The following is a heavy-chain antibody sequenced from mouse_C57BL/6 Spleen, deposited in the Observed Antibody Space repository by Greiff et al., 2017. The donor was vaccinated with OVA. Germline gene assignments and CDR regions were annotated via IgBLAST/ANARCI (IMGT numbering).Heavy chain of an antibody. Sequence: QVQLKQPGAELVKPGASVKVSCKASGYTFTSYWMHWVKQRPGQGLEWIGRIHPSDSDTNYNQKFKGKATLTVYKSSSTAYMQLSSLTSEDSAVYYCAILTVVATRYFDVWGTGTTVTVSS. D-gene: IGHD1-1*01. J-gene: IGHJ1*03. V-gene: IGHV1-74*01. CDR3: AILTVVATRYFDV. CDR1: GYTFTSYW. CDR2: IHPSDSDT.